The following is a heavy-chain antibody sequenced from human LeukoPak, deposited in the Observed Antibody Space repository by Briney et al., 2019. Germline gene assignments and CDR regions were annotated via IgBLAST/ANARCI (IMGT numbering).Heavy chain of an antibody. CDR3: ARGPAYQLPTYYFDY. Sequence: GGSLRLSCAASGFTFSSYSMNWVRQAPGKGLEWVSSISSSSSYIYYADSVKGRFTISRDNAKNSLYLQMNSLRAEDTAVYYCARGPAYQLPTYYFDYWGQGTLVTVSP. CDR1: GFTFSSYS. J-gene: IGHJ4*02. CDR2: ISSSSSYI. D-gene: IGHD2-2*01. V-gene: IGHV3-21*01.